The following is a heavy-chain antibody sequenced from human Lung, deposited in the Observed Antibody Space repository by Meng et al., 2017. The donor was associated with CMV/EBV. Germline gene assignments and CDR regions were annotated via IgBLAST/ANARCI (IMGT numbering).Heavy chain of an antibody. J-gene: IGHJ6*02. CDR3: ASGKYYYGSGSYYNYYYYGMDV. CDR2: IYYSGST. Sequence: SETXSLTCTVSGGSISSYYWSWIRQPPGKGLEWIGYIYYSGSTNYNPSLKSRVTISVDTSKNQFSLKLSSVTAADTAVYYCASGKYYYGSGSYYNYYYYGMDVXGQGXTVTVSS. D-gene: IGHD3-10*01. CDR1: GGSISSYY. V-gene: IGHV4-59*01.